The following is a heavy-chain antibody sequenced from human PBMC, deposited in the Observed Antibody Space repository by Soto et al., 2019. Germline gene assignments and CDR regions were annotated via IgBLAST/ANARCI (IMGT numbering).Heavy chain of an antibody. CDR2: INNDGSNT. CDR3: ARDPLIGTTDYGLDV. J-gene: IGHJ6*02. Sequence: EVQLVESGGGLVQPGGSLRLSCAASGFTFSTYWMHWVRQPPGKGLVLVSRINNDGSNTAYADSVKGRFTISRDNAQSTLYLQMNSLRAEDTAVYYCARDPLIGTTDYGLDVWGQGTTVSVSS. D-gene: IGHD1-7*01. CDR1: GFTFSTYW. V-gene: IGHV3-74*01.